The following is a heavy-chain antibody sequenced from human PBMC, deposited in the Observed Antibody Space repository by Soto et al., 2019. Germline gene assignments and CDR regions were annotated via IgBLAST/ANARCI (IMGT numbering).Heavy chain of an antibody. Sequence: ASVKVSCKASGYTFTSYAMHWVRQAPGQRLEWMGWINAGNGNTKYSQKFQGRVTITRDTSASTAYMELRSLRSEDTAVYDGERVGGLSYNWFDPGGQGTLVTVSS. CDR3: ERVGGLSYNWFDP. J-gene: IGHJ5*02. CDR1: GYTFTSYA. D-gene: IGHD1-26*01. V-gene: IGHV1-3*01. CDR2: INAGNGNT.